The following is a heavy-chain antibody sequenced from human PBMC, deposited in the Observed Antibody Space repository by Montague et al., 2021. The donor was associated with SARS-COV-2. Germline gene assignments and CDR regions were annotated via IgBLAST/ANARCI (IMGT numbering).Heavy chain of an antibody. CDR1: GGSFSVYY. CDR3: AKEREVVRAARTLVAFDL. J-gene: IGHJ3*01. CDR2: IKHSGTA. V-gene: IGHV4-34*01. D-gene: IGHD2-2*01. Sequence: SETLSLTCAVYGGSFSVYYWSWLRQSPRSGLEWIAEIKHSGTANYNPSLKSRVSISVDTSKNQLTLKLTSVTAADTAMYYCAKEREVVRAARTLVAFDLWGQGTMVTVSS.